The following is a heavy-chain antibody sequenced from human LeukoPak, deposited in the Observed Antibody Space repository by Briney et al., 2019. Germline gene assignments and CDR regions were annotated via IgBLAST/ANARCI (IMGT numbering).Heavy chain of an antibody. CDR3: ARESITMVRDHYYYYGMDV. D-gene: IGHD3-10*01. CDR2: IYYSGST. Sequence: SETLSLTCTVSGGSISCYYWSWIRQPPGKGLEWIGYIYYSGSTNYNPSLKSRVTISVDTSKNQFSLKLSSVTAADTAVYYCARESITMVRDHYYYYGMDVWGQGTTVTVSS. V-gene: IGHV4-59*01. CDR1: GGSISCYY. J-gene: IGHJ6*02.